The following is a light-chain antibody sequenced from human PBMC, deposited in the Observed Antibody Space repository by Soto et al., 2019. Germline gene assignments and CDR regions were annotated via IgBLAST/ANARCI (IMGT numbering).Light chain of an antibody. J-gene: IGKJ4*01. Sequence: EIVMTQSPATLSVPPGERATLSCRASQSVSSNLAWYQQKPGQAPRLLIYGASTRATDIPARFSGSGSGTEFTLTISSLQSEDFAVYYCQRYNSWPLSFGGGTKVEIK. CDR1: QSVSSN. CDR2: GAS. V-gene: IGKV3D-15*01. CDR3: QRYNSWPLS.